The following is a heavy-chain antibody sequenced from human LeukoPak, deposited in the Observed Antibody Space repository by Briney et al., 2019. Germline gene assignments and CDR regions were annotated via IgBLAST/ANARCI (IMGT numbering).Heavy chain of an antibody. Sequence: SETLSLTCTVSGGSISCSSYYWGWIRRPPGKGLEWIGSIYYSGSTYYNPSLKSRVTISVDTSKNQFSLKLSSVTAADTAVYYCARSVTGQRAFDIWGQGTMVTVSS. D-gene: IGHD6-19*01. CDR2: IYYSGST. CDR1: GGSISCSSYY. V-gene: IGHV4-39*01. CDR3: ARSVTGQRAFDI. J-gene: IGHJ3*02.